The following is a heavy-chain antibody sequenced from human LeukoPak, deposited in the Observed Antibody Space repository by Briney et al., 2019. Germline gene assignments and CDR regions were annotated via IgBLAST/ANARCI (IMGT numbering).Heavy chain of an antibody. D-gene: IGHD3-10*01. CDR1: GGFINDYY. J-gene: IGHJ6*02. V-gene: IGHV4-59*01. CDR2: IYDSGTT. CDR3: ARGRRFGETRMGYIYGMDV. Sequence: SETLSLTCSVSGGFINDYYWSWIRQSPGKGLEWIGYIYDSGTTSYSPYVMGRVTISLDTSKTQFSLKLNTVTAADTAVYFCARGRRFGETRMGYIYGMDVWGQGTTVTVSS.